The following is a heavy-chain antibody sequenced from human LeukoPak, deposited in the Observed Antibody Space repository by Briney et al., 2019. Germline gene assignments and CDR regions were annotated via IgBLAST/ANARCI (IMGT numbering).Heavy chain of an antibody. CDR1: GYTFTTYA. CDR3: ARASDYVWGSYPTDY. CDR2: IIPMFGTA. V-gene: IGHV1-69*13. Sequence: GASVKVSCKASGYTFTTYALNWVRQAPGQGLEWMGGIIPMFGTAKYAQNFEGRVKITADESTSTAYMELSSLRSEDTAVYYCARASDYVWGSYPTDYWGQGTLVTVSS. J-gene: IGHJ4*02. D-gene: IGHD3-16*02.